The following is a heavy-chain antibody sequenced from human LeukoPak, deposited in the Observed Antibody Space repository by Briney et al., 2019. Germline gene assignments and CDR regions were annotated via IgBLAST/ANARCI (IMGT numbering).Heavy chain of an antibody. CDR1: GYTFTSYD. V-gene: IGHV1-8*01. D-gene: IGHD3-10*01. J-gene: IGHJ5*02. CDR2: MNPNSGNT. Sequence: ASVEVSCKASGYTFTSYDINWVRQATGQGLEWMGWMNPNSGNTGYAQKFQGRVTMTRNTSISTAYMELSSLRSEDTAVYYCARMVRGVIISPGENWFDPWGQGTLVTVSS. CDR3: ARMVRGVIISPGENWFDP.